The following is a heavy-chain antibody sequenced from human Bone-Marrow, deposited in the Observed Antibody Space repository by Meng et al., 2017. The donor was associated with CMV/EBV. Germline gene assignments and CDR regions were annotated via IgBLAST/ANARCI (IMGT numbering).Heavy chain of an antibody. CDR1: GFSFSSYW. D-gene: IGHD2-2*01. CDR3: ARQESSPSPKGMDV. CDR2: INNDGSST. Sequence: GESLKISCAASGFSFSSYWMHWVRQAPGKGLVWVARINNDGSSTSYADSVKGRLTISRDNSKNTLYLQMSSLRTEDTAVFYCARQESSPSPKGMDVWGQGTTVTVSS. V-gene: IGHV3-74*01. J-gene: IGHJ6*02.